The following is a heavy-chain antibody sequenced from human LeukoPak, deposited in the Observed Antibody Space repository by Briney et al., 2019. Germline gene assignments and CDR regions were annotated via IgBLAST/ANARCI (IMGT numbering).Heavy chain of an antibody. V-gene: IGHV4-59*12. Sequence: SETLSLTCTVSGGSISSYYWSWVRQPPGKGLEWIGEIYHSGSTNYNPSLKSRVTISVDKSKNQFFLKLSSVTAADTAVYYCARRPPYGMDVWGQGTTVTVSS. CDR2: IYHSGST. J-gene: IGHJ6*02. CDR3: ARRPPYGMDV. CDR1: GGSISSYY.